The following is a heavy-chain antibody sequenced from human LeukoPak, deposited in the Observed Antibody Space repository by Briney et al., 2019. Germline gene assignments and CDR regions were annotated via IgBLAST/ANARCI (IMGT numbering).Heavy chain of an antibody. V-gene: IGHV1-18*01. Sequence: ASVKVSCKPSGYSFTSYGFSWVRQAPGRGLEWMGWITTYNGNTNYAQKLQGRVTMTTDTSTSTAYMELRSLRSDDTAVYYCARESDYSDYVHEYSGQGTLVTVSS. J-gene: IGHJ4*02. D-gene: IGHD4-11*01. CDR3: ARESDYSDYVHEY. CDR1: GYSFTSYG. CDR2: ITTYNGNT.